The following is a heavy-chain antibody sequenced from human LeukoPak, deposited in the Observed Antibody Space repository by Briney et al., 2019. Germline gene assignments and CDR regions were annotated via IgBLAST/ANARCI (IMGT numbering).Heavy chain of an antibody. CDR1: GFTFSSYA. D-gene: IGHD1-26*01. J-gene: IGHJ4*02. V-gene: IGHV3-23*01. CDR2: ISGSGGST. Sequence: GGSLRLSCAASGFTFSSYAMSWVRQAPGKGLEWVSAISGSGGSTYYADSVKGRFTISRDNSKNTLYLQMNSLRAEDTAVYYCAIDQKWELLQYFDYWGQGTLVTVSS. CDR3: AIDQKWELLQYFDY.